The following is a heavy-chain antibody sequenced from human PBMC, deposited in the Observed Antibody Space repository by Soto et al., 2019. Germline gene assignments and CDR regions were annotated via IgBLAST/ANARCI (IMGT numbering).Heavy chain of an antibody. CDR3: ARDDYSSSSRGGMDV. D-gene: IGHD6-13*01. CDR1: GGSISSGGYY. J-gene: IGHJ6*02. V-gene: IGHV4-31*03. CDR2: IYYSGST. Sequence: SETLSLTCTVSGGSISSGGYYWSGSRQHPGKGLEWIGYIYYSGSTYYNPSLKSRVTISVDTSKNQFSLKLSSVTAADTAVYYCARDDYSSSSRGGMDVWGQGTTVTVSS.